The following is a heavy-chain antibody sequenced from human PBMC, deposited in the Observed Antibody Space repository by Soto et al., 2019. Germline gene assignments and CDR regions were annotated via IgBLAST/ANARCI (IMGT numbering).Heavy chain of an antibody. Sequence: EVQLVESGGGQVKPGGSLRLSCAASGFTFSSYNMNWVRQAPGKGLEWVSSISSSSGNIYYADSLKGRFTISRDNAKSPLFLQMNSPRAEPTAFYYCASPAPIWPAAQIWGQGTMVTVSS. CDR3: ASPAPIWPAAQI. J-gene: IGHJ3*01. V-gene: IGHV3-21*01. CDR1: GFTFSSYN. D-gene: IGHD2-15*01. CDR2: ISSSSGNI.